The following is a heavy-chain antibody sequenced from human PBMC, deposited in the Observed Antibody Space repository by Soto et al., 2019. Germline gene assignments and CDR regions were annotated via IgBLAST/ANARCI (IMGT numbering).Heavy chain of an antibody. D-gene: IGHD1-1*01. V-gene: IGHV1-18*01. CDR3: AGEERTGGPGA. J-gene: IGHJ5*02. CDR1: GYTFTSYG. Sequence: QVQLVQSGAEVKKPGASVKVSCKASGYTFTSYGISWVRQAPGQGLEWMGWISAYNGNTNYAQKRQGRGTMTTDTSTSTAYMEVRSLGADDTAGYYCAGEERTGGPGAWGQGTLVTGSS. CDR2: ISAYNGNT.